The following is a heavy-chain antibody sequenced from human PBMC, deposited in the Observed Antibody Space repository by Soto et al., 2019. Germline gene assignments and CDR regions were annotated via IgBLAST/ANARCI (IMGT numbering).Heavy chain of an antibody. D-gene: IGHD3-22*01. CDR2: IIPIFGTA. Sequence: QVQLVQSGAEVKKPGSSVKVSCKASGGTFSSYAISWVRQAPGQGLEWMGGIIPIFGTANYAQKFQGRVTITADESTSTAYMELSSLRSEDTAVYYCAREGSDPLADNYYYDSSGYFDYWGQGTLVTVSS. CDR3: AREGSDPLADNYYYDSSGYFDY. V-gene: IGHV1-69*01. J-gene: IGHJ4*02. CDR1: GGTFSSYA.